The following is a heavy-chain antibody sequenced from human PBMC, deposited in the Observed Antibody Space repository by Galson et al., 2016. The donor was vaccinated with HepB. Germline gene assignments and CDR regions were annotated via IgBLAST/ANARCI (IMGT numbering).Heavy chain of an antibody. CDR1: GYTFTSHD. D-gene: IGHD2-2*01. Sequence: SVKVSCKASGYTFTSHDINWLRQAPGQGLEWIGWMNPNSRNTGYARNFNGRVTMTSTNSITTAYMDLRSLTSDDSAVYYCARGRPNIQADAFDYWGQGTLVTVSS. CDR3: ARGRPNIQADAFDY. CDR2: MNPNSRNT. J-gene: IGHJ4*02. V-gene: IGHV1-8*01.